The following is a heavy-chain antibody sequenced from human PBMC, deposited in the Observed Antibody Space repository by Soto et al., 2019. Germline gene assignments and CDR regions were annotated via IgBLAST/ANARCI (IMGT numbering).Heavy chain of an antibody. CDR3: ARDLRIAVAGIGAFDI. CDR2: ISSSSSYI. D-gene: IGHD6-19*01. Sequence: GSLRLSCAASVFTFSSYSMNWVRQAPGKGLEWVSSISSSSSYIYYADSVKGRFTISRDNAKNSLYLQMNSLRAEDTAVYYCARDLRIAVAGIGAFDIWGQGTMVTVSS. CDR1: VFTFSSYS. J-gene: IGHJ3*02. V-gene: IGHV3-21*01.